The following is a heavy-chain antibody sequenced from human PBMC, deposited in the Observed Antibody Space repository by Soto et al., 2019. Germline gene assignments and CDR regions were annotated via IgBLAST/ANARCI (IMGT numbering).Heavy chain of an antibody. D-gene: IGHD2-21*02. Sequence: GGSLRLSCAASGFTFSSYSMNWVRQAPGKGLEWVSYISSSSSTIYYADSVKGRFTISRDNAKNSLYLQMNSLRDEDTAVYYCARDHHRNCGGDCYPPDDYYYYGMDVWGQGTTVTVSS. J-gene: IGHJ6*02. CDR1: GFTFSSYS. V-gene: IGHV3-48*02. CDR2: ISSSSSTI. CDR3: ARDHHRNCGGDCYPPDDYYYYGMDV.